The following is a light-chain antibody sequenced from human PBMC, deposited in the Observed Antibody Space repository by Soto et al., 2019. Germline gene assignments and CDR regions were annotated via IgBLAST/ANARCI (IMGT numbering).Light chain of an antibody. V-gene: IGKV3-15*01. J-gene: IGKJ1*01. CDR3: HQYNSWPHMA. CDR1: QSVSSN. CDR2: GAS. Sequence: EIVMTQSPATLSVSPGERATLSCRASQSVSSNLAWYQQKPGQAPRLLIYGASTRATGIPARFSGSGSGTEFTLTISSLQSEDFAVDSCHQYNSWPHMAFGQGTKVEIK.